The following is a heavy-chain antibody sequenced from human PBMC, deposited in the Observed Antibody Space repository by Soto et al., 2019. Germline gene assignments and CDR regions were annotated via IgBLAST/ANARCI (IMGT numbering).Heavy chain of an antibody. J-gene: IGHJ6*02. D-gene: IGHD3-10*01. CDR3: ARDRGGRVPGASFYFSGMDV. V-gene: IGHV1-3*01. Sequence: ASVKVSCKASGYTFSDYPIHWVRQVPGQRLEWMGCINGGNGRTGYSQNFQGRVTFTRDTSANTAYMEVASLRFGDTAVYYCARDRGGRVPGASFYFSGMDVWGQGSAVTVSS. CDR1: GYTFSDYP. CDR2: INGGNGRT.